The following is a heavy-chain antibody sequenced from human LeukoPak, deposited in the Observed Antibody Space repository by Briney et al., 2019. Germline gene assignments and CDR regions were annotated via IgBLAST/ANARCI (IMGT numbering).Heavy chain of an antibody. CDR3: ARDRTAAGTDFDY. CDR2: IYYSGST. Sequence: SETLSLTCTVSGGSIGSYYWSWIRQPPGKGLEWIGYIYYSGSTNYNPSLKSRVTISVDTSKNQFSLKLSSVTAADTAVYYCARDRTAAGTDFDYWGQGTLVTVSS. J-gene: IGHJ4*02. D-gene: IGHD6-13*01. V-gene: IGHV4-59*01. CDR1: GGSIGSYY.